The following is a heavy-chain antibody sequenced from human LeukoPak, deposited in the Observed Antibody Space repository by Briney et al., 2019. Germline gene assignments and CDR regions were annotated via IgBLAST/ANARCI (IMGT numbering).Heavy chain of an antibody. CDR2: IYTSGST. Sequence: SETLSLTCTVSGGSISSNNHYWSWIRQPAGKGLEWIGRIYTSGSTKYNPSLKSRVIMSVDTSKNQFSLKLSSVTAADTAVYYCARDKAGDLDYWGQGTLVTVSS. J-gene: IGHJ4*02. V-gene: IGHV4-61*02. D-gene: IGHD7-27*01. CDR3: ARDKAGDLDY. CDR1: GGSISSNNHY.